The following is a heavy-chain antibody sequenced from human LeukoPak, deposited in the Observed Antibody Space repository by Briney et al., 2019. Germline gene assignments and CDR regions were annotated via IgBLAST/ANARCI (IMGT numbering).Heavy chain of an antibody. CDR1: GFTFSSYA. J-gene: IGHJ4*02. CDR2: ISSNGGST. D-gene: IGHD3-22*01. V-gene: IGHV3-64*01. Sequence: PGGSLRLSCAASGFTFSSYAMHWVRQAPGKGLEYVSAISSNGGSTYYANSVKGRFTISRDNSKNTLYLQMGGLRAEDMAVYYCARNYYDSSGYYDYWGQGTLVTVSS. CDR3: ARNYYDSSGYYDY.